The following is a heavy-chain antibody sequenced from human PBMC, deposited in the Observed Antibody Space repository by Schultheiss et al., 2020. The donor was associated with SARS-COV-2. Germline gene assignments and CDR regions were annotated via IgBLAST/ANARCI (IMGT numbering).Heavy chain of an antibody. CDR2: INHSGST. V-gene: IGHV4-39*07. CDR3: ARQGYSSGWLIDY. CDR1: GGSISSSSYY. Sequence: SETLSLTCTVSGGSISSSSYYWGWIRQPPGKGLEWIGEINHSGSTNYNPSLQSRVTMSIDTSKNQFYLKLSSVTAADTAVYYCARQGYSSGWLIDYWGQGTLVTVSS. J-gene: IGHJ4*02. D-gene: IGHD6-19*01.